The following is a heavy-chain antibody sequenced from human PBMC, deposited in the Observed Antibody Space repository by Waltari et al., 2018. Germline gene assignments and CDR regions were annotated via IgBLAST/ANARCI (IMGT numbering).Heavy chain of an antibody. Sequence: QVQLVQSGAEVTTPGASLKVSCKVSGYTLTALSMPWVRQAPGKGLEWMGGFDPEDGETIYAQKFQGRVTMTEDTSTDTAYMELSSLRSEDTAVYYCATAPLLGYSSGWQIDYWGQGTLVTVSS. D-gene: IGHD6-19*01. J-gene: IGHJ4*02. CDR3: ATAPLLGYSSGWQIDY. V-gene: IGHV1-24*01. CDR2: FDPEDGET. CDR1: GYTLTALS.